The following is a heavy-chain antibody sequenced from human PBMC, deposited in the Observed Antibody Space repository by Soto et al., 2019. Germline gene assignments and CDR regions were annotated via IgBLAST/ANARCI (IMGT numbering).Heavy chain of an antibody. CDR1: GFTFDDYA. CDR2: ISWNSGSI. Sequence: GGSLRLSCAASGFTFDDYAMHWVRQAPGKGLEWVSGISWNSGSIGYADSVKGRFTISRDNAKNSLYLQMNSLRAEDTALYYCAKGARYYDILTGYQTAYYYYYYMDVWGKGTTVTVSS. CDR3: AKGARYYDILTGYQTAYYYYYYMDV. J-gene: IGHJ6*03. D-gene: IGHD3-9*01. V-gene: IGHV3-9*01.